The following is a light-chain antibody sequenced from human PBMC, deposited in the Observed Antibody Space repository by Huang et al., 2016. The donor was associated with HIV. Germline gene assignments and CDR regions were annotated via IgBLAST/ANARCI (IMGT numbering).Light chain of an antibody. CDR2: EAS. CDR3: QQYNNWPPVT. V-gene: IGKV3-15*01. Sequence: DIVMTQSPATLSVSPGERAPLSCRASRSVTSKLAWYQQKPGQAPRLLIYEASTRATGIPARFSGSGSGTEFTLTISSLQSEDFAVYYCQQYNNWPPVTFGGGTKVEIK. J-gene: IGKJ4*01. CDR1: RSVTSK.